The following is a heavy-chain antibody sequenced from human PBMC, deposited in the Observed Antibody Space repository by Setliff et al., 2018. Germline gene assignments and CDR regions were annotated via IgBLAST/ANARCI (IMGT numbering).Heavy chain of an antibody. Sequence: SETLSLTCTVSGGSISSSSYYWGWIRQPPGKGLEWIGSIYYSGSTYYNPSLKSRVTISVDTSKNQFSLKLSSVPAADTAVYYCARLLAGTGGFFYYGVDVWGQGTTVTVSS. CDR2: IYYSGST. V-gene: IGHV4-39*01. J-gene: IGHJ6*02. CDR3: ARLLAGTGGFFYYGVDV. D-gene: IGHD6-19*01. CDR1: GGSISSSSYY.